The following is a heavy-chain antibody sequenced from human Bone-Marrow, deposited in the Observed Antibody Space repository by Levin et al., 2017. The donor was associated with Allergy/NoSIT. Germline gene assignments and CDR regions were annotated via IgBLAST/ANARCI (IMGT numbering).Heavy chain of an antibody. CDR3: ARDRGSDWYFDL. Sequence: SCAASGFTFSSYGMHWVRQAPGKGLEWVAVIWYDGSNKYYADSVKGRFTISRDNSKNTLYLQMNSLRAEDTAVYYCARDRGSDWYFDLWGRGTLVTVSS. CDR2: IWYDGSNK. V-gene: IGHV3-33*01. CDR1: GFTFSSYG. J-gene: IGHJ2*01. D-gene: IGHD6-25*01.